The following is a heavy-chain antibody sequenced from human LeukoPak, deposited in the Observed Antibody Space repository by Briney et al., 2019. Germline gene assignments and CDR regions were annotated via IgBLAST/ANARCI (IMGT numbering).Heavy chain of an antibody. D-gene: IGHD2-15*01. CDR1: GGSISSGGYS. Sequence: SETLSLTCAVSGGSISSGGYSWSWIRQPPGMGLEWIGYIYHSGSTYYNPSLKSRVTISVDRSKNQFSLKLSSVTAADTAVYYCARDPGYCSGGSCNYYYGMDVWGKGTTVTVSS. J-gene: IGHJ6*04. CDR2: IYHSGST. CDR3: ARDPGYCSGGSCNYYYGMDV. V-gene: IGHV4-30-2*01.